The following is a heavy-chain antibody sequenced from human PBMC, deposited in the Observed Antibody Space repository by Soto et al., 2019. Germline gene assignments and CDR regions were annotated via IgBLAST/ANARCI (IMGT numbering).Heavy chain of an antibody. V-gene: IGHV1-69*06. CDR2: IIPIFGTA. J-gene: IGHJ6*02. CDR1: GGTFSCYA. CDR3: ARSTYYYGSGSLYAADV. D-gene: IGHD3-10*01. Sequence: SVKVSCKASGGTFSCYASSWVRQAPGQGGGWMGGIIPIFGTANYAQKFQGRVTITADKSTSKAYLELSSLGSEDKDVYYCARSTYYYGSGSLYAADVWGQGTTVTVSS.